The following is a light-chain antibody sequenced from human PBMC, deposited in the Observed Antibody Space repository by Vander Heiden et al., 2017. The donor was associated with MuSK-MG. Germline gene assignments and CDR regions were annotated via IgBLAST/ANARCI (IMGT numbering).Light chain of an antibody. J-gene: IGKJ1*01. CDR2: GAS. CDR3: QQDNSCLWT. Sequence: EIVMTQSPATLSVSPGERATLSCRASQSVSSNLAWYQQKPGQAPRLLIYGASTRATGIPARFSGSGSGTEFTLTISSLQSEDFAVYYCQQDNSCLWTFGQGTKVEIK. V-gene: IGKV3-15*01. CDR1: QSVSSN.